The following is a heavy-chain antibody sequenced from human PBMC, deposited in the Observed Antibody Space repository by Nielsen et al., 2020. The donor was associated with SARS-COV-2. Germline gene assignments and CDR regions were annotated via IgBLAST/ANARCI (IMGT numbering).Heavy chain of an antibody. CDR2: INPNSGGT. Sequence: ASVKVSCKASGFLFTGYYIHWVRQAPGQGLEWMGRINPNSGGTNFAQRFHGRVGLTRDTSISTAYMELSSLRSDDTAVYYCARRLEYCSGGSCPDLINYYNGMDVWGQGTTVTVSS. J-gene: IGHJ6*02. D-gene: IGHD2-15*01. CDR3: ARRLEYCSGGSCPDLINYYNGMDV. V-gene: IGHV1-2*06. CDR1: GFLFTGYY.